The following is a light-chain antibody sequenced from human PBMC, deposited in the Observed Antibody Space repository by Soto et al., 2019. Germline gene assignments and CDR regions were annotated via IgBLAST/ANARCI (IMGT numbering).Light chain of an antibody. V-gene: IGKV1-9*01. CDR1: QGIRNY. CDR3: QYLNSFPLT. J-gene: IGKJ4*01. Sequence: IQLTQSPSSLSASVGDRVTITCRASQGIRNYLAWYQQKPGKAPQLLIYLASTLQGGVPSRFSGSGSGTDFILTISSLQPEDVATYYCQYLNSFPLTFGGGPKVDIK. CDR2: LAS.